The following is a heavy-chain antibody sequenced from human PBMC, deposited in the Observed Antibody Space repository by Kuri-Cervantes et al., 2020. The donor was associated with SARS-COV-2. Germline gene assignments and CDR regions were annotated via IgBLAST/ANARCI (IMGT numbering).Heavy chain of an antibody. V-gene: IGHV6-1*01. Sequence: SETLSLTCAISGDSVSSNSAAWNWIRQSPSRGLEWLGRTYYRSKWYNDYAVSVKSRITINPATSKNQFSLQLNSVTPEDTAVYYCARGFGVPLTLGEVGLDYWGQGTLVTVSS. J-gene: IGHJ4*02. CDR3: ARGFGVPLTLGEVGLDY. CDR2: TYYRSKWYN. CDR1: GDSVSSNSAA. D-gene: IGHD3-16*01.